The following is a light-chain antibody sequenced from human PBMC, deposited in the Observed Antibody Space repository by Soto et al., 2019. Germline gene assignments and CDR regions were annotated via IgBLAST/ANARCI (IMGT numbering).Light chain of an antibody. CDR1: QSVRSGY. Sequence: EIVLTQSPGTLSLSPGERATLSCRASQSVRSGYLAWFQQKPGQAPRLLIYGASSRATGIPDRFSGGGSGTDFSLTINRLEPEDFAVYYCHQYGDSPLTFGQGTRLEIK. J-gene: IGKJ5*01. CDR3: HQYGDSPLT. CDR2: GAS. V-gene: IGKV3-20*01.